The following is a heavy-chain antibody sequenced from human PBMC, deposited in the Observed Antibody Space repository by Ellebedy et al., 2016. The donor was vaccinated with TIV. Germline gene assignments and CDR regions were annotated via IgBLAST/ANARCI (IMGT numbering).Heavy chain of an antibody. CDR3: ARELYSRGAYSSGPLYYYYGMDV. V-gene: IGHV1-18*04. D-gene: IGHD6-19*01. CDR2: ISAYNGNT. Sequence: ASVKVSCXASGYTFTSYGISWVRQAPGQGLEWMGWISAYNGNTNYAQKLQGRVTMTTDTSTSTAYMELRSLRSEDTAVYYCARELYSRGAYSSGPLYYYYGMDVWGQGTTVTVSS. J-gene: IGHJ6*02. CDR1: GYTFTSYG.